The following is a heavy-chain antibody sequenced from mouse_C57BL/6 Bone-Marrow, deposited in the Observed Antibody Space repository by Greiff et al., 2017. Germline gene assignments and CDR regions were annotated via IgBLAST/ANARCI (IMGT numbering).Heavy chain of an antibody. CDR2: ISPGGGYT. CDR3: ARGDYGDY. Sequence: QVQLKESGAELVRPGTSVKMSCKASGYTFTNYWIGWAKQRPGNGLEWIGDISPGGGYTNYNEKFRGKATLTADKSSSTSYMQFSSLTSEDSAIYYCARGDYGDYWGQGTTLTVSS. V-gene: IGHV1-63*01. D-gene: IGHD2-4*01. J-gene: IGHJ2*01. CDR1: GYTFTNYW.